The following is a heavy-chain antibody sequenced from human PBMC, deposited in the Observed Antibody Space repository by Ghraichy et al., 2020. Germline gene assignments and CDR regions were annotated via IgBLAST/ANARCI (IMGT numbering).Heavy chain of an antibody. V-gene: IGHV5-51*01. CDR1: GYSFTSYW. D-gene: IGHD2-2*02. J-gene: IGHJ6*02. Sequence: GESLNISCKGSGYSFTSYWIGWVRQMPGKGLEWMGIIYPGDSDTRYSPSFQGQVTISADKSISTAYLQWSSLKASDTAMYYCARLGPVVPAAISGYYYGMDVWGQGTTVTVSS. CDR2: IYPGDSDT. CDR3: ARLGPVVPAAISGYYYGMDV.